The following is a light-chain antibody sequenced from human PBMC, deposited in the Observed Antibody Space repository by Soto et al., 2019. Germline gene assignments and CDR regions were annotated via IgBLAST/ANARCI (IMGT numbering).Light chain of an antibody. V-gene: IGKV1-39*01. Sequence: DIQMTQSPSSQSASVGDRVTITCRASQSINSYLNWYQQKPGKAPKLLIYAASSLRSGVPSRFSGSGSETDFTLTITSRQPDDFATYYCQQSVNCPRTFGEGTRVDIK. CDR2: AAS. CDR1: QSINSY. CDR3: QQSVNCPRT. J-gene: IGKJ1*01.